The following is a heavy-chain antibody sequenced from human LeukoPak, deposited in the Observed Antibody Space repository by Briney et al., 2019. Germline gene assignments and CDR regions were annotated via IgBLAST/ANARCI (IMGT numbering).Heavy chain of an antibody. CDR3: ARGTTITIFGVVLNDAFDI. D-gene: IGHD3-3*01. Sequence: SVKVSCKASGGTFSSYAISWVRQAPGQGLEWMGGIIPIFGTANYAQKFQGRVTITADESTSTAYMEPSSLRSEDTAVYYCARGTTITIFGVVLNDAFDIWGQGTMVTVSS. CDR1: GGTFSSYA. CDR2: IIPIFGTA. V-gene: IGHV1-69*01. J-gene: IGHJ3*02.